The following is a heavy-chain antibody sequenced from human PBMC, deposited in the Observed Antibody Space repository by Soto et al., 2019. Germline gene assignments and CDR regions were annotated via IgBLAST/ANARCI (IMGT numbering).Heavy chain of an antibody. CDR2: ITYDGGNK. D-gene: IGHD6-13*01. V-gene: IGHV3-30-3*01. J-gene: IGHJ6*02. Sequence: QVQLVESGGGVVQPGRSLRLSCAASEFTFSSHAMHWVRQAPGKGLEWVAVITYDGGNKYYADSVKGRFTISRDNSKTTLYLNINSLRAEDTAVFYCARDIAAVGPFYYYGMDVWGQGTTVTVSS. CDR1: EFTFSSHA. CDR3: ARDIAAVGPFYYYGMDV.